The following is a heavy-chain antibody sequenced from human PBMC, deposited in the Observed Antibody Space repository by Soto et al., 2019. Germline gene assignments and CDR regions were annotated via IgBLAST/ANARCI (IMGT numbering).Heavy chain of an antibody. CDR2: ISGSGTTM. Sequence: QVQLVESGGGLVKPGGSLRLSCAASGFTFSDSYMTWIRQGPGKGLEWLSYISGSGTTMYYADSVKGRFTISRDNAKNSLYLQINGLRVEDTAVYFCARGGGCGVSKCLNWLDPWGQGTLVTVSS. CDR3: ARGGGCGVSKCLNWLDP. D-gene: IGHD2-21*01. V-gene: IGHV3-11*01. CDR1: GFTFSDSY. J-gene: IGHJ5*02.